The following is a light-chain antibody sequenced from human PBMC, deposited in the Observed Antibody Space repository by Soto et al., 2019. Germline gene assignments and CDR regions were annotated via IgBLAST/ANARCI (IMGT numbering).Light chain of an antibody. CDR3: QQFGVSPT. V-gene: IGKV3-20*01. Sequence: EIVLTQSPGTLSLSPGERATLSCRASQSVSSNLAWYQQKPGQAPRLLIYGASSRATDIPDRSSGSGSGTDFNLTISKLEPEDFAVYYCQQFGVSPTFGGGTKVDIK. J-gene: IGKJ4*01. CDR2: GAS. CDR1: QSVSSN.